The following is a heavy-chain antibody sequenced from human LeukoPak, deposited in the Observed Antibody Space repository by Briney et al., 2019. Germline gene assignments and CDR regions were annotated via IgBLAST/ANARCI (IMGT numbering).Heavy chain of an antibody. V-gene: IGHV4-30-2*01. Sequence: PSETLSLTCAVSGGSISSGGYSWSWLRQPPGKGLEWIGYIYHSGSTYYNPSLKSRVTISVDRSKNQFSLKLSSVTAADTAVYYCARGPHRWDDYGDYKELDYYYGMDVWGQGTTVTVSS. D-gene: IGHD4-17*01. CDR3: ARGPHRWDDYGDYKELDYYYGMDV. CDR1: GGSISSGGYS. J-gene: IGHJ6*02. CDR2: IYHSGST.